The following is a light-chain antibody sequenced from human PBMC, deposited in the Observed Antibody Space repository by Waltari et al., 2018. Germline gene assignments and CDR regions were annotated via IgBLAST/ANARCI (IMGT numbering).Light chain of an antibody. Sequence: DIVMTQSPGSLAVSLGERATINCKSSQSVLYSSNNNNYLAWYQQIPGQPPKLLIYWASTRESGVPDRFSCSGSGTDFTLTISSLQAEDVAVYYCQQYYSPTWTFGQGTKVEIK. J-gene: IGKJ1*01. CDR3: QQYYSPTWT. V-gene: IGKV4-1*01. CDR2: WAS. CDR1: QSVLYSSNNNNY.